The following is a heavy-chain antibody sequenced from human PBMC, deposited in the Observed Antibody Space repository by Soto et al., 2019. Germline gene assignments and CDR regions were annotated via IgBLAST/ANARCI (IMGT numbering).Heavy chain of an antibody. Sequence: ASVKVSCKASGGTFSSYAISWVRQAPGQGLEWMGGIIPIFGTANYAQKFQGRVTITADESTSTAYMEPSSLRSEDTAVYYCARAHPQLSGYDYIPDYWGQGTRVTVSS. V-gene: IGHV1-69*13. D-gene: IGHD5-12*01. CDR3: ARAHPQLSGYDYIPDY. CDR2: IIPIFGTA. CDR1: GGTFSSYA. J-gene: IGHJ4*02.